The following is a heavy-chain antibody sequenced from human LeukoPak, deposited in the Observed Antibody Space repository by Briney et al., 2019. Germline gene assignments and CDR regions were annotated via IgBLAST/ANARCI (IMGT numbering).Heavy chain of an antibody. Sequence: SETLSLTCGVSGGSFSGYFWTWIRQPPGKGLEWIGETNHKGTTNYNPSLNSRVSISVNRSKNQFSLKLSSVTAADTAVYYCARVVAIETTVTIHYWGQGTLVTVSS. CDR2: TNHKGTT. J-gene: IGHJ4*02. CDR1: GGSFSGYF. CDR3: ARVVAIETTVTIHY. V-gene: IGHV4-34*01. D-gene: IGHD4-17*01.